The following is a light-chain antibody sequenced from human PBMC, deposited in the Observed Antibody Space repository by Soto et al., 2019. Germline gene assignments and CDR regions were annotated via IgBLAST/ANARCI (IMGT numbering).Light chain of an antibody. Sequence: DIQMTQSPSSLSASVGDRVTITCLASQGISNYLAWYQQKPGKVPKLLIYAASTLQSGVPSRFSGSGSGTDFTLTISSLQPEDVATYYCQKYNSAPRTFGQGTKGDIK. CDR2: AAS. V-gene: IGKV1-27*01. CDR3: QKYNSAPRT. J-gene: IGKJ1*01. CDR1: QGISNY.